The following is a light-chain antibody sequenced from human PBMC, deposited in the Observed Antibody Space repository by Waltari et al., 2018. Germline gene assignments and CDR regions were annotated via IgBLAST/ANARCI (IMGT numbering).Light chain of an antibody. CDR1: QSLLSTSDHRNH. CDR2: RAS. V-gene: IGKV4-1*01. Sequence: DIVVTQSPDSLTVSLGETATTSCKSSQSLLSTSDHRNHLAWYQQKPGQPPNLLIYRASSRESGVPDRFSAYGSGTDFTLTISSLQAEDVAVYYCQQYINPPYTFGQGTKLQI. CDR3: QQYINPPYT. J-gene: IGKJ2*01.